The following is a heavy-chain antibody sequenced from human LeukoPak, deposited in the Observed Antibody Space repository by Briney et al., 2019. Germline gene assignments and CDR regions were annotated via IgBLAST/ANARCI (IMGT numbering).Heavy chain of an antibody. CDR1: GFTFSTYI. J-gene: IGHJ4*02. D-gene: IGHD3-10*01. CDR2: ISSSSTYI. V-gene: IGHV3-21*01. Sequence: GGSLRLSCAASGFTFSTYIMNWVRQAPGKGLEWVSSISSSSTYIYYADSVKGRFTISRDNAKSSLYLQMNSLRAEDTAIYYCARDSPYGPFGNWGQGTLVTVSS. CDR3: ARDSPYGPFGN.